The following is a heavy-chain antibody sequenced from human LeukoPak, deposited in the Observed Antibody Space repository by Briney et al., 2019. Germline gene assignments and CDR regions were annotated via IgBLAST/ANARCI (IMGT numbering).Heavy chain of an antibody. V-gene: IGHV4-34*01. CDR3: ARARTGTTINFYYYYGMDV. Sequence: SETLSLTCAVYGGSFSGYYWSWIRQPPGKGLEWIGEINHSGSTNYNPSLKSRVTISVDTSKNQFSLKLSSVTAADTAVYYCARARTGTTINFYYYYGMDVWGQGTTVTVSS. CDR2: INHSGST. D-gene: IGHD1-7*01. J-gene: IGHJ6*02. CDR1: GGSFSGYY.